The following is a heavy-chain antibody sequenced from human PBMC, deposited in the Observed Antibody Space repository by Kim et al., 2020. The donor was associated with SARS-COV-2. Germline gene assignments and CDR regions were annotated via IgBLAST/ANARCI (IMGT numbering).Heavy chain of an antibody. D-gene: IGHD6-25*01. CDR3: AKDRGSDLYY. Sequence: STYFVDSVKGRLTTSRANPKSTLSLQMNSQRAEDTAVYYCAKDRGSDLYYWCQGTLVTVSS. J-gene: IGHJ4*02. V-gene: IGHV3-23*01. CDR2: ST.